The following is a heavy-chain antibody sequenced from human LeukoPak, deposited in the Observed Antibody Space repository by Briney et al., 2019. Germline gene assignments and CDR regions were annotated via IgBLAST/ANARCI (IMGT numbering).Heavy chain of an antibody. CDR2: ISSSSSYI. J-gene: IGHJ3*02. D-gene: IGHD1-26*01. CDR1: GFTFSSYS. CDR3: ARGLQWEPDAFDI. Sequence: PGGSLRLSCAASGFTFSSYSMNWVRQAPGKGLEWVSSISSSSSYIYYADSVKGRFTISRDNAKNSLYLQMNSLRAEDTAVYYCARGLQWEPDAFDIWGQGTMVTVSS. V-gene: IGHV3-21*04.